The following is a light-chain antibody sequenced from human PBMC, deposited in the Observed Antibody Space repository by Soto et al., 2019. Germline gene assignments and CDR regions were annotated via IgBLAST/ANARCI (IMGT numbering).Light chain of an antibody. Sequence: EIVMTQSPATLSVSQGERATLSCRASQSVSGTLAWYQQKPGQAPRLLIYGASTRATGIPARFSGSGSGTEFTLTISSLQSEDFAVYYCQQYNNWPPFTFGPGTKVDIK. CDR1: QSVSGT. V-gene: IGKV3-15*01. CDR3: QQYNNWPPFT. J-gene: IGKJ3*01. CDR2: GAS.